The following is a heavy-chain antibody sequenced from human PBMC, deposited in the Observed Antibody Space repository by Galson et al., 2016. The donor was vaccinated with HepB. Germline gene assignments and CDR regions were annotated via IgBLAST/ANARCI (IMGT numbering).Heavy chain of an antibody. Sequence: SETLSLTCTVSGGSITSYYWSWIRQPPGKGLEWIGYIYYSGSTNYNPSLKSRVTLSADTSKNQFSLILTSVTAADTAVYYCARGPSGAVNWFDPWGQGTLVTVSS. V-gene: IGHV4-59*01. J-gene: IGHJ5*02. CDR2: IYYSGST. CDR3: ARGPSGAVNWFDP. CDR1: GGSITSYY. D-gene: IGHD3-10*01.